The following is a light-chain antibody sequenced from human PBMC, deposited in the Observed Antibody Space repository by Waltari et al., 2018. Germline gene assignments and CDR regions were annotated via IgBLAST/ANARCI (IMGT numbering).Light chain of an antibody. CDR2: AAS. V-gene: IGKV1-39*01. J-gene: IGKJ1*01. CDR1: QHIRTY. Sequence: DFQMTQSPSSLSASVGDRVTITCRASQHIRTYLNWYEQKPGKGPKLLIYAASTLQSGVPSRFSGSGSGTDFTFTISSLQLEDFAAYYCQQSYDTPRTFGQGTKVEVK. CDR3: QQSYDTPRT.